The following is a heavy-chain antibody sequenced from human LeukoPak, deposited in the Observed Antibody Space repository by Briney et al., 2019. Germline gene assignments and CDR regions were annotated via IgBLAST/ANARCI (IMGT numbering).Heavy chain of an antibody. J-gene: IGHJ4*02. CDR1: GFTFSSYG. CDR2: ISYDGSNK. V-gene: IGHV3-30*03. Sequence: PGGSLRLSCAASGFTFSSYGIHWVRQAPGKGLEWVAVISYDGSNKYYADSVKGRFTISRDNSKNTLYLQMNSLRAEDTAVYYCARDRDLGYCSSTSCYYGIDYWGQGTLVTVSS. CDR3: ARDRDLGYCSSTSCYYGIDY. D-gene: IGHD2-2*01.